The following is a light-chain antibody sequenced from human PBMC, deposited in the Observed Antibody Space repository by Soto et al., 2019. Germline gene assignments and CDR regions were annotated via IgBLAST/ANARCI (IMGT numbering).Light chain of an antibody. CDR2: AAS. Sequence: DIQMTQSPSSLSASVGDRVTITCRASQGISSYLNWYQQKPGKAPKLLIYAASSLQSGVPSRFSGSGSGTDFTLTISSLQPEDFATYYCQQSYTTLATFGGGTKVDIK. CDR3: QQSYTTLAT. CDR1: QGISSY. V-gene: IGKV1-39*01. J-gene: IGKJ4*01.